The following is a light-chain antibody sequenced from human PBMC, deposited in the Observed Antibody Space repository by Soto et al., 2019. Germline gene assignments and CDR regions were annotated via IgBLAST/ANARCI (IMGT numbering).Light chain of an antibody. CDR1: QSISSW. Sequence: DIQMTQSPSTLSASLGDRVTITCRASQSISSWLAWYQQKPGKAPKLLIYDASSLESGVPSRFSGSGSGTEFTLTISSLQPDDFATYYCQQYKDYWTFGQGTKVDI. CDR3: QQYKDYWT. J-gene: IGKJ1*01. CDR2: DAS. V-gene: IGKV1-5*01.